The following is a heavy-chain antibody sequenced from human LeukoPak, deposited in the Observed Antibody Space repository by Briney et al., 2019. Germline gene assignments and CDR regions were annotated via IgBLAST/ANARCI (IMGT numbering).Heavy chain of an antibody. CDR2: IYYSGRT. CDR3: ARIRYSENIDY. V-gene: IGHV4-34*01. D-gene: IGHD1-1*01. J-gene: IGHJ4*02. Sequence: PSETLSLTCAVYGGSFSGYYWSWIRQPPGKGLECIGSIYYSGRTYYTPSLKSRVTISVDTSKNQFSLKVTSVTAADTAVYYCARIRYSENIDYWGQGTLVTVSS. CDR1: GGSFSGYY.